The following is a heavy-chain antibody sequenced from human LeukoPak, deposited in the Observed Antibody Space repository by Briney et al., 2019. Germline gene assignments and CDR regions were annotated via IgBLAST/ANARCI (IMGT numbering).Heavy chain of an antibody. D-gene: IGHD3-9*01. V-gene: IGHV3-33*01. CDR1: GFTFNAFA. J-gene: IGHJ6*02. CDR3: ARVDILTGYFTYYYYGMDV. CDR2: IWFDGSNH. Sequence: GGSLRLSCAASGFTFNAFAMHWLRQAPGKGLEWVAVIWFDGSNHYYADSVKGRFTVSRDNSKNTVYLQMTSLRDEDTAVYYCARVDILTGYFTYYYYGMDVWGQGTTVTVSS.